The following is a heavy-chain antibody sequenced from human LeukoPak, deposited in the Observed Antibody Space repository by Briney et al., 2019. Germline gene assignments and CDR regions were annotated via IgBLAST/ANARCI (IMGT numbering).Heavy chain of an antibody. V-gene: IGHV4-34*01. J-gene: IGHJ4*02. CDR1: GGSFSGYY. CDR3: AREDCSGGSCYFDY. Sequence: SETLSLTCAVYGGSFSGYYWSWIRQPPGKGLEWIGEINHSESTNYNPSLKSRVTTSVDTSKNQFSLKLSSVTAADTAVYYCAREDCSGGSCYFDYWGQGTLVTVSS. D-gene: IGHD2-15*01. CDR2: INHSEST.